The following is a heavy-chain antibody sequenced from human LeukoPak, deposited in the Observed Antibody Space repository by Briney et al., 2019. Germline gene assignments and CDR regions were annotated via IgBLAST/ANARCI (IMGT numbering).Heavy chain of an antibody. CDR2: INPNNGGT. Sequence: ASVKVPCKASGYTFTGHYMHWVRQAPEQGLEWMGWINPNNGGTNYAQKFQGRVTMTRDTSISTAYMELSRLRSDDTAVYYCARGYALYSGRYIDFDYWGQGTLVTVSS. D-gene: IGHD1-26*01. V-gene: IGHV1-2*02. CDR3: ARGYALYSGRYIDFDY. CDR1: GYTFTGHY. J-gene: IGHJ4*02.